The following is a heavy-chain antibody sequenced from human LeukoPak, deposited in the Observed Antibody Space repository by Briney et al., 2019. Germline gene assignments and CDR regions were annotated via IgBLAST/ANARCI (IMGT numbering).Heavy chain of an antibody. J-gene: IGHJ6*03. D-gene: IGHD2-8*01. CDR3: ARRAYYCTNGVCHRRYYYYMDV. Sequence: GASVKVSCKASGYTFTSYDINWVRQATGQGLGWMGWMNPNSGNTGYAQKCQGRVTITRNTSISTAYMELSSLRSEDTAVYYCARRAYYCTNGVCHRRYYYYMDVWGKGTTVTVSS. CDR2: MNPNSGNT. V-gene: IGHV1-8*03. CDR1: GYTFTSYD.